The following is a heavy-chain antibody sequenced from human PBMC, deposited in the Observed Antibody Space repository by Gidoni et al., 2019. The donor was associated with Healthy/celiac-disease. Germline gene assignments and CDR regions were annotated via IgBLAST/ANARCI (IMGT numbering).Heavy chain of an antibody. D-gene: IGHD3-22*01. CDR3: ARGLILYDSRSHPFDY. J-gene: IGHJ4*02. Sequence: QVQLQQWGAGLLKPSETLSLTCAVYGGSFSGYYWSWIRQPPGKGLEWIGEINHSGSTNYNPSLKSRVTISVDTSKNQFSLKLSSVTAADTAVYYCARGLILYDSRSHPFDYWGQGTLVTVSS. CDR1: GGSFSGYY. V-gene: IGHV4-34*01. CDR2: INHSGST.